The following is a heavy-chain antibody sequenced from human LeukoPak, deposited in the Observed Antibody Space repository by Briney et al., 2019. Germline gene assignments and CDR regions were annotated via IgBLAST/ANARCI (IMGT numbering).Heavy chain of an antibody. CDR1: GGSISSYY. J-gene: IGHJ3*02. D-gene: IGHD2-15*01. CDR2: IYTSGST. CDR3: ARESGDIVAFSLPTDPSDAFDI. Sequence: SETLSLTCTVSGGSISSYYWSWIRQPAGKGLEWIGRIYTSGSTNYNPSLKSRVTMSVDTSKNQFSLKLSSVTAADTAVYYCARESGDIVAFSLPTDPSDAFDIWGQGTMVTVSS. V-gene: IGHV4-4*07.